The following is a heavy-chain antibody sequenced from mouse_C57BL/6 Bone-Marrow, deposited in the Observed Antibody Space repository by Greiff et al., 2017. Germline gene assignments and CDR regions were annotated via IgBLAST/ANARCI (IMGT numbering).Heavy chain of an antibody. J-gene: IGHJ4*01. CDR3: TYYYGSSPYYYAMDY. D-gene: IGHD1-1*01. V-gene: IGHV14-1*01. CDR2: IDPEDGDT. CDR1: GFNIKDYY. Sequence: VQLQQSGAELVRPGASVKLSCTASGFNIKDYYMHWVKQRPEQGLEWIGRIDPEDGDTEYAPKFQGKATMTADTSSNTAYLQLSSLTSEDTAVYYWTYYYGSSPYYYAMDYWGQGTSVTVSS.